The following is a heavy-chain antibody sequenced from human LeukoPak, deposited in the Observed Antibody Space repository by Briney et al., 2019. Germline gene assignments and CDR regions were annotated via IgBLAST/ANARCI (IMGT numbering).Heavy chain of an antibody. CDR3: ASRRIVGATIDY. CDR2: IYYSGST. D-gene: IGHD1-26*01. Sequence: SETLSLTCTVPGGSISSSSYYWGWIRQPPGKGLEWIGSIYYSGSTYYNPSLKSRVTISVDTSKNQFSLKLSSVTAADTAVYYCASRRIVGATIDYWGQGTLVTVSS. CDR1: GGSISSSSYY. J-gene: IGHJ4*02. V-gene: IGHV4-39*01.